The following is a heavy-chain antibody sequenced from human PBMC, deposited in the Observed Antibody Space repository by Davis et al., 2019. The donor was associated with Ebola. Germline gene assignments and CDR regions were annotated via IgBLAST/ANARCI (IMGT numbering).Heavy chain of an antibody. CDR1: GYTFTGYY. CDR2: MNPNTGNT. Sequence: ASVKVSCKASGYTFTGYYVHWVRQAPGQGLEWMGWMNPNTGNTNYAQKFQGRVTMTRDTSISTAYMELSRLRSDDTAVYYCASEYSSSSGVAPGYWGQGTLVTVSS. V-gene: IGHV1-2*02. J-gene: IGHJ4*02. D-gene: IGHD6-6*01. CDR3: ASEYSSSSGVAPGY.